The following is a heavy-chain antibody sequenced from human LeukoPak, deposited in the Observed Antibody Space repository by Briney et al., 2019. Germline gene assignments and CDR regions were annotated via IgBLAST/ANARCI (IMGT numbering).Heavy chain of an antibody. Sequence: SETLSLTCTVSGGSISGYYWTWIRQPAGKGLEWIGRVSDSGRAYYNPSLESRVTISLDTSNSQFSLKLSSVTAADTAVYYCVRLWFGELLSGNGMDVWGQGTTVTVSS. CDR2: VSDSGRA. CDR3: VRLWFGELLSGNGMDV. CDR1: GGSISGYY. J-gene: IGHJ6*02. D-gene: IGHD3-10*01. V-gene: IGHV4-4*07.